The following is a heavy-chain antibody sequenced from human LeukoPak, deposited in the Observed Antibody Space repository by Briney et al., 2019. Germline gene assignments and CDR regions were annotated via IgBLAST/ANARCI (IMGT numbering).Heavy chain of an antibody. CDR3: ARYALVRDALDI. CDR1: GFTFSSYG. V-gene: IGHV3-33*01. Sequence: GGSLRLSCAASGFTFSSYGMHWVRQAPGKGLEWVAVIWYDGSNKYYADSVKGRFTISRDNSKNTLYLQMNSLRAEDTAVYYCARYALVRDALDIWGQGTMVTVSS. J-gene: IGHJ3*02. D-gene: IGHD2-2*01. CDR2: IWYDGSNK.